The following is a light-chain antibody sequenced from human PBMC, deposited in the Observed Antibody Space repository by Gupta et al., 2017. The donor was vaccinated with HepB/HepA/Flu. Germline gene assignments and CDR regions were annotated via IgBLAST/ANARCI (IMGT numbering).Light chain of an antibody. V-gene: IGKV4-1*01. CDR2: WAF. Sequence: DIVMTQSPASLAVSLGARDTINCKSSQSVLKSSNNNNYLAWYQQKPGQPPKLLIYWAFIREPGVPDRFSGSGSGTDFTLSISSLQAEDVAVYYCQQYFRPPLTFAGGTKVEIK. CDR1: QSVLKSSNNNNY. J-gene: IGKJ4*01. CDR3: QQYFRPPLT.